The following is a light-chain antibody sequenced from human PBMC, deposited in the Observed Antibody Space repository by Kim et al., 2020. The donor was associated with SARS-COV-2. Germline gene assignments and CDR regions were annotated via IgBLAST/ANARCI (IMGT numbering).Light chain of an antibody. V-gene: IGKV1-9*01. CDR1: QDVGNS. J-gene: IGKJ4*01. Sequence: DIQLTQSPSFLSASVGDRVTITCRASQDVGNSLAWYQQKPGKAPKLLIYGASTLQSGVPSRFSGSGSGTEFTLTISSLQPEDFATYYCLHVKNYPLTFGGGTKVEI. CDR3: LHVKNYPLT. CDR2: GAS.